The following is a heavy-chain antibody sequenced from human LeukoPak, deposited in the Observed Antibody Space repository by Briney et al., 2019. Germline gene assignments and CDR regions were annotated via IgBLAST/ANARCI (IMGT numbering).Heavy chain of an antibody. Sequence: ASVKVSCKVSGYTLTELSKHWVRQAPGKGLEWMGGFDPEDGETIYAQKFQGRVTMTEDTSTDTAYMELSSLRSEDTAVYYRASIAARPRLYYYYYMDVWGKGTTVTVSS. CDR2: FDPEDGET. J-gene: IGHJ6*03. CDR3: ASIAARPRLYYYYYMDV. CDR1: GYTLTELS. D-gene: IGHD6-6*01. V-gene: IGHV1-24*01.